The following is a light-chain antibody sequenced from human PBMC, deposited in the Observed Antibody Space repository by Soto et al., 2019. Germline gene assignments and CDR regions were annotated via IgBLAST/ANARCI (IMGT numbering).Light chain of an antibody. CDR1: SSDVGGYNY. J-gene: IGLJ1*01. Sequence: SALTHPASLTGSPGHSITISCTGTSSDVGGYNYVSWYQQHPGKAPKLMIYDVSNRPSGVSNRFSGSKSGNTASLTISGLQAEDEADYYCSSYKSSSTQVFGTGTEVTVL. CDR3: SSYKSSSTQV. V-gene: IGLV2-14*01. CDR2: DVS.